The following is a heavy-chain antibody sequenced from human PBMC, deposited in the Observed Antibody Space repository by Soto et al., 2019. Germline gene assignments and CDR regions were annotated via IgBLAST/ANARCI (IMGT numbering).Heavy chain of an antibody. V-gene: IGHV3-23*01. D-gene: IGHD2-2*03. CDR2: ISGSGDSS. CDR3: AKVGIGMFSHKHHFDH. Sequence: GGSLRLSCTASGFTFSSFGMAWVRQAPGKGLEWVSAISGSGDSSYYADSVKDRFTISRDNPTTTLYLQMNNLRAEDTAVYYCAKVGIGMFSHKHHFDHWGQGT. J-gene: IGHJ4*02. CDR1: GFTFSSFG.